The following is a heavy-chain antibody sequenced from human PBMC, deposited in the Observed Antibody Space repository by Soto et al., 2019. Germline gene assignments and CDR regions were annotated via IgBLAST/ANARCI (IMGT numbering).Heavy chain of an antibody. CDR2: IYYSGST. V-gene: IGHV4-30-4*01. D-gene: IGHD6-13*01. Sequence: SETLSLTCTVSCGSISSGDYYWSWIRQPPGKGLEWIGYIYYSGSTYYNPSLKSRVTISVDTSKNQFSLKLSSVTAADTAVYYCARGYSSSPPWFDPWGQGTLVTVSS. CDR3: ARGYSSSPPWFDP. J-gene: IGHJ5*02. CDR1: CGSISSGDYY.